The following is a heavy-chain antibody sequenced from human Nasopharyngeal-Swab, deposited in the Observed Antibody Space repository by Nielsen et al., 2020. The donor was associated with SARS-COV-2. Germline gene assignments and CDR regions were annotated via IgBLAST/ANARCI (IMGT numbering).Heavy chain of an antibody. J-gene: IGHJ6*02. CDR1: GFTFSRYA. CDR3: ARVPYDILHFRGGMDV. V-gene: IGHV3-64*01. CDR2: ISSNGGST. D-gene: IGHD3-9*01. Sequence: GESLKISCAASGFTFSRYAMHWVRQAPGKGLEYVSVISSNGGSTYYANSVKGRFTISRDNSKNTLYLQMGSLRAEDMAVYYCARVPYDILHFRGGMDVWGQGTTVTVSS.